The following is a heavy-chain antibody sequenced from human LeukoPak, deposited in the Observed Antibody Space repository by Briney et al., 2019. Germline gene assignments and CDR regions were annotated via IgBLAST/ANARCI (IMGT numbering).Heavy chain of an antibody. CDR3: AKSGYNRFDY. J-gene: IGHJ4*02. D-gene: IGHD5-24*01. CDR1: RFTFSSYA. V-gene: IGHV3-23*01. CDR2: ISGSGGST. Sequence: GGSLRLSCAASRFTFSSYAMSWVRQAPGKGLEWVSGISGSGGSTYYADSVKGRFTISRDNSKNTLYLQMNSLRAEDTAVYYCAKSGYNRFDYWGQGTLVTVSS.